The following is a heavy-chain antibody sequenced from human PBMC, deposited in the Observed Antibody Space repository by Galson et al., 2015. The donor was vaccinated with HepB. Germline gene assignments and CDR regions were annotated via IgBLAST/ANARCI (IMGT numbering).Heavy chain of an antibody. CDR3: AKGHHPMVRGTPLDY. J-gene: IGHJ4*02. CDR2: ISYDGSNK. D-gene: IGHD3-10*01. V-gene: IGHV3-30*18. CDR1: GFTFSSYG. Sequence: SLRLSCAASGFTFSSYGMHWVRQAPGKGLEWVAVISYDGSNKYYADSVKGRFTISRDNSKNTLYLQMNSLRAEDTAVYYCAKGHHPMVRGTPLDYWGQRTLVTVSS.